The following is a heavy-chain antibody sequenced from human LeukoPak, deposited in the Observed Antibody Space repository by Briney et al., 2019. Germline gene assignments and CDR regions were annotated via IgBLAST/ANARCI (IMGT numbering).Heavy chain of an antibody. CDR3: AKKASWSSGWVDY. Sequence: GGSLRLSCAASGFTFSSYWMSWVRQAPGKGLEWVANIKQGGSEKYYVDSVKGRFTISRDNAKNSLYLQMNSLRAEDTAVYYCAKKASWSSGWVDYWGQGTLVTVSS. D-gene: IGHD6-19*01. CDR1: GFTFSSYW. CDR2: IKQGGSEK. J-gene: IGHJ4*02. V-gene: IGHV3-7*01.